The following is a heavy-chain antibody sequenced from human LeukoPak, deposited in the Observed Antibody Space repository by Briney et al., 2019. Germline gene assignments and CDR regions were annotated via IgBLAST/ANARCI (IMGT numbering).Heavy chain of an antibody. Sequence: SETLSLTCTVSGGSIGSYYWSWIRQPPGKGLEWIGYISDSGSTNYNPSLKSRVTITLHTSKNQFSLKLRSVTAADTAVYFCARGSYYGSGSYYNVWGQGTPVTVSS. CDR1: GGSIGSYY. V-gene: IGHV4-59*01. D-gene: IGHD3-10*01. J-gene: IGHJ4*02. CDR3: ARGSYYGSGSYYNV. CDR2: ISDSGST.